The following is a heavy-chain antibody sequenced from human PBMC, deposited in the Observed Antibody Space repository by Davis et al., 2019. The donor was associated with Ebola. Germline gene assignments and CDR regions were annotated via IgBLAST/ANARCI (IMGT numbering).Heavy chain of an antibody. V-gene: IGHV3-53*01. CDR3: AKEKYQLFHPGWVY. CDR2: IYSGGST. Sequence: PGGSLRLSCAASGFTVSSNYMSWVRQAPGKGLEWVSVIYSGGSTYYGDSVKGRFTISRDNAKNSLYLQMSSLRAEDTAVYYCAKEKYQLFHPGWVYWGQGTLVTVSS. D-gene: IGHD2-2*01. CDR1: GFTVSSNY. J-gene: IGHJ4*02.